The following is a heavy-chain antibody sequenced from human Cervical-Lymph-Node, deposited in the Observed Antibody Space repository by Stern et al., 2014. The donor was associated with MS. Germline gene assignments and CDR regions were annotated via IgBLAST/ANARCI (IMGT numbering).Heavy chain of an antibody. Sequence: QMQLVQSGPEVKKPGTSVRVSCKASRFAFNNSAVQWVRQPRGQRLEWIGWTVVGSGNADYARKLQERVTITRDMSTGTAYMDLYSLRSEDTAVYYCAAESPPGDSGAFDIWGQGTRVTVSS. CDR2: TVVGSGNA. J-gene: IGHJ3*02. CDR1: RFAFNNSA. CDR3: AAESPPGDSGAFDI. V-gene: IGHV1-58*01. D-gene: IGHD4-17*01.